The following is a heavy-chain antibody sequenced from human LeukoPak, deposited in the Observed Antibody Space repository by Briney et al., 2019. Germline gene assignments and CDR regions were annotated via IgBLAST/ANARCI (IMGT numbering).Heavy chain of an antibody. D-gene: IGHD3-22*01. Sequence: ASVKVSCKASGYTFTGYYMHWVRQAPGQGLEWMGWINPSSGGTNYAQNFQGRVTMTRDTSISTAYMDLSRLRSDDTAVYYCATSGFTDYFDYWGQGTLVTVSS. CDR3: ATSGFTDYFDY. V-gene: IGHV1-2*02. CDR2: INPSSGGT. CDR1: GYTFTGYY. J-gene: IGHJ4*02.